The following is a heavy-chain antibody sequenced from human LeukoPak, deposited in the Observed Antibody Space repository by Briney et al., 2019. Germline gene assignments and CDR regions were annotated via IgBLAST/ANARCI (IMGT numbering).Heavy chain of an antibody. V-gene: IGHV1-69*04. J-gene: IGHJ4*02. CDR3: ARDSVLGCGGDCYTHFDY. D-gene: IGHD2-21*02. CDR1: GGTFNNYA. Sequence: SVKVSCKASGGTFNNYAFSWVRQAPGQGLEWMGSIIPILDIANYAQKFQGRVTITADKSTSTAYMELSSLGSEDTAVYYCARDSVLGCGGDCYTHFDYWGQGTLVTVSS. CDR2: IIPILDIA.